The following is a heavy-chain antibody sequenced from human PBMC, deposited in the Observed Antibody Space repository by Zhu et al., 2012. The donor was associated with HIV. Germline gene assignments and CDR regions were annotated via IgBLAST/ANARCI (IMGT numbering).Heavy chain of an antibody. J-gene: IGHJ6*03. CDR2: IYYFGSP. CDR1: AGSITSDNYY. Sequence: QVQLQESGPGLVKPSQTLSLTCTVSAGSITSDNYYWTWIRQPPGKGLEWIGYIYYFGSPFYNPSLKSRVTISVDTSKNQFSLRLSSVTAADTAVYYCGRGLSLGNKHYYMDVWGKGTTVTVSS. CDR3: GRGLSLGNKHYYMDV. D-gene: IGHD3-16*02. V-gene: IGHV4-30-4*08.